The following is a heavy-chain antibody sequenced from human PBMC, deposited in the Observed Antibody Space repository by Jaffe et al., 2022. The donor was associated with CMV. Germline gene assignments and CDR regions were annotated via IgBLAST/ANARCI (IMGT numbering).Heavy chain of an antibody. D-gene: IGHD2-21*02. Sequence: QVQLQQWGAGLLKPSETLSLTCAVYGGSFSGYYWSWIRQPPGKGLEWIGEINHSGSTNYNPSLKSRVTISVDTSKNQFSLKLSSVTAADTAVYYCARGGKYVVVTAIRPPTLLRFDPWGQGTLVTVSS. CDR1: GGSFSGYY. J-gene: IGHJ5*02. CDR2: INHSGST. CDR3: ARGGKYVVVTAIRPPTLLRFDP. V-gene: IGHV4-34*01.